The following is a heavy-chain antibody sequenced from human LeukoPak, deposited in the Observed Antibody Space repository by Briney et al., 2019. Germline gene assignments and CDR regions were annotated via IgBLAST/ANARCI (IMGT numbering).Heavy chain of an antibody. V-gene: IGHV3-7*01. D-gene: IGHD5-18*01. CDR1: GFTFSSYW. CDR3: ARDKFFWDRAMFCDY. J-gene: IGHJ4*02. Sequence: PGGSLRLSCAASGFTFSSYWMHWVRQAPGKGLEWVANIKQDGSEKYYVDSVKGRFTISRDNAKNSLYLQMNSPRAEDTAVYYCARDKFFWDRAMFCDYWGQGALVTVSS. CDR2: IKQDGSEK.